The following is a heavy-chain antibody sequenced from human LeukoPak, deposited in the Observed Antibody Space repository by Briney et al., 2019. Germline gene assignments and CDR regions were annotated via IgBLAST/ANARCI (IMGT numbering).Heavy chain of an antibody. D-gene: IGHD3-16*01. Sequence: GWSVPLSRLASVFTFSRYAMSWVRQAPGKGREGVAAISGSGGTTYYADSVKGRFTISRDNSQNTLYLQTNSLRADDTAVYYCAKTGRMITFIWGQGTLVTVSP. CDR3: AKTGRMITFI. CDR1: VFTFSRYA. J-gene: IGHJ4*02. CDR2: ISGSGGTT. V-gene: IGHV3-23*01.